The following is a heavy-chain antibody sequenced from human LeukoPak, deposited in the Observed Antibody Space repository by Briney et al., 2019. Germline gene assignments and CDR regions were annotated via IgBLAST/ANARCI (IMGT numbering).Heavy chain of an antibody. CDR3: AREKSIGLVGGYYFDY. V-gene: IGHV1-69*05. CDR1: GGTFSNYA. Sequence: SVKVSCKASGGTFSNYAISWVRQAPGQGLEWMGGIIPIFGTANYAQKFQGRVTITTDESTSTAYMELSSLRSEDTAVYYCAREKSIGLVGGYYFDYWGQGTLVTVSS. J-gene: IGHJ4*02. CDR2: IIPIFGTA. D-gene: IGHD6-6*01.